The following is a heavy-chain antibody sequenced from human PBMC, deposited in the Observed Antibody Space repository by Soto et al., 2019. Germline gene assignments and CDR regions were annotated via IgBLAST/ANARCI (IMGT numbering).Heavy chain of an antibody. V-gene: IGHV4-4*07. J-gene: IGHJ2*01. CDR1: GDSIGGYY. Sequence: PSETLSLTCTVSGDSIGGYYWSWIRQPAGKRLEWIGRINFSGNTNINPSLESRLTISVDASRNQLYLRLNSLTAADTAVYFCARESDFSGRYGVWYFDLWGRGTLVTVSS. CDR3: ARESDFSGRYGVWYFDL. CDR2: INFSGNT. D-gene: IGHD6-19*01.